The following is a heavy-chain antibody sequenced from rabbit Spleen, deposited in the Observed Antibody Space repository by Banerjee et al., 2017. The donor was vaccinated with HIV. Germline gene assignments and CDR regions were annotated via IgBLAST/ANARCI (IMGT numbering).Heavy chain of an antibody. CDR2: INTYTAKS. D-gene: IGHD1-1*01. CDR1: GFSFSDRDV. J-gene: IGHJ4*01. Sequence: QEQLEESGGGLVKPEGSLTLTCKASGFSFSDRDVMCWVRQAPGKGLEWIACINTYTAKSVYASWAKGRFTMSRTSSTTVTLQMTSLTAADTATYFCARDLVAVIGWNFGLWGQGTLVTVS. CDR3: ARDLVAVIGWNFGL. V-gene: IGHV1S45*01.